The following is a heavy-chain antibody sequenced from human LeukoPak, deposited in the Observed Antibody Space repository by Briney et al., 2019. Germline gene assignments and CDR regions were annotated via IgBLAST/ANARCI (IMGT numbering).Heavy chain of an antibody. CDR3: ARAPYYYDSSGYYRYYYYYYMDV. CDR1: GASISSLY. Sequence: PSQTLSLTCTVSGASISSLYWSWIRHPPGQGLEWFGYIYYSGSTNYNPSLKSLVTISVDTSKNQFSLKLSSVTASDTAMYYCARAPYYYDSSGYYRYYYYYYMDVWGKGTTVTVSS. CDR2: IYYSGST. J-gene: IGHJ6*03. D-gene: IGHD3-22*01. V-gene: IGHV4-59*01.